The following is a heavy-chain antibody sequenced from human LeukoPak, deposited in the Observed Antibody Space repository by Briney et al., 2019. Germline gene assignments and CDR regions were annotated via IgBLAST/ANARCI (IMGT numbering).Heavy chain of an antibody. J-gene: IGHJ3*02. Sequence: SQTLSLACTVSGGSISSGGYYWSWIRQHPGKGLEWIGYIYYSGSTYYNPSLKSRVTISVDTSKNQFSLKLSSVTAADTAVYYCARGLVRGVIILGAFDIWGQGTMVTVSS. D-gene: IGHD3-10*01. CDR2: IYYSGST. CDR3: ARGLVRGVIILGAFDI. CDR1: GGSISSGGYY. V-gene: IGHV4-31*03.